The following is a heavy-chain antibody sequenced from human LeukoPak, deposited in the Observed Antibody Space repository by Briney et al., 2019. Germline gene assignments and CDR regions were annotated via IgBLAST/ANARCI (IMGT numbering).Heavy chain of an antibody. CDR1: GFTFSNYA. J-gene: IGHJ5*01. CDR3: ARDWYDC. V-gene: IGHV3-23*01. Sequence: PGESLRLSCAASGFTFSNYAMIWVRQAPGKGLEWVSVIGDNNIFTDRFTYYAESVKGRFTISRDNSQGTVDLQMNNLRVEDTAVYYCARDWYDCWGQGTQVTVSS. CDR2: IGDNNIFTDRFT.